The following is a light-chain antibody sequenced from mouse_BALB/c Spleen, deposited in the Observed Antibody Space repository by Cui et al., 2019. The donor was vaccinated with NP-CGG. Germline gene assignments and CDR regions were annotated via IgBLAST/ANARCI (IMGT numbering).Light chain of an antibody. V-gene: IGLV1*01. J-gene: IGLJ1*01. Sequence: QAVVTQESALNTSPGETVTLTCRSSTGAVTTSTYANWVQEKPDHLFTGLIGGTNNRAPGVPARFSGSLIGDKAALTITGAQTEDEAIYFCALWYSNHWVFGGGTKLTVL. CDR2: GTN. CDR1: TGAVTTSTY. CDR3: ALWYSNHWV.